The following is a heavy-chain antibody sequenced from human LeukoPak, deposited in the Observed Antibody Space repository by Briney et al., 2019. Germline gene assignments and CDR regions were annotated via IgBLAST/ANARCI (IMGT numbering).Heavy chain of an antibody. CDR1: GVSISSSSYY. Sequence: PSETLSLTCTVSGVSISSSSYYWGWIRQPPGKGLEWIGSIYYSGSNYYNPSLKSRVTISVDTSKNQFSLKLSSVTAADTAVYYCARRDDSSGTYYYGMDVWGQGTTVTVSS. V-gene: IGHV4-39*01. J-gene: IGHJ6*02. CDR3: ARRDDSSGTYYYGMDV. D-gene: IGHD3-22*01. CDR2: IYYSGSN.